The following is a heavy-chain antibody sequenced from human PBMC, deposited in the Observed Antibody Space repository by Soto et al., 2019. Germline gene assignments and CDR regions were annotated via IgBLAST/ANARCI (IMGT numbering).Heavy chain of an antibody. D-gene: IGHD1-26*01. Sequence: QVQLQESGPGLVKPSGTLSLTCAVSGASLSSSRWWSWVRQPPGKGLERIGEINHRGSTNTKPSLKSRVTISVDKSKNQFSLNLTSLTAADTAVYYCVRDDSPSGSYFYWGQGILVTVSS. CDR3: VRDDSPSGSYFY. V-gene: IGHV4-4*02. CDR1: GASLSSSRW. CDR2: INHRGST. J-gene: IGHJ4*02.